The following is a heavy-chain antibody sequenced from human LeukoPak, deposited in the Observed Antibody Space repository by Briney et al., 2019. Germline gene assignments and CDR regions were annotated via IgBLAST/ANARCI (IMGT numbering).Heavy chain of an antibody. CDR1: GFTFSSYW. Sequence: GGCLRLSCAASGFTFSSYWMHWVRQAPGKEVVWVSGINSDGSSRRYADSVKARFNISRDNAKNTLYPQMHSLGAEDTAVYYCATGIRVNWFDPWGQGTLVTVSS. D-gene: IGHD1-14*01. J-gene: IGHJ5*02. V-gene: IGHV3-74*01. CDR2: INSDGSSR. CDR3: ATGIRVNWFDP.